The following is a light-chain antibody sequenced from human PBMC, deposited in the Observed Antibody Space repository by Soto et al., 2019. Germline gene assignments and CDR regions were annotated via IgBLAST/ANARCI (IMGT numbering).Light chain of an antibody. CDR3: QHYYNIPRT. CDR2: GAS. J-gene: IGKJ1*01. Sequence: DLQMTQSPSSLSASVGDRVTITCRASQSISNNLNWYQQKLGKAPKILIYGASSLQSGVPSRFSGSGSGTDFTLTISNLQPEDFATYYCQHYYNIPRTFGQGTKVEIK. CDR1: QSISNN. V-gene: IGKV1-39*01.